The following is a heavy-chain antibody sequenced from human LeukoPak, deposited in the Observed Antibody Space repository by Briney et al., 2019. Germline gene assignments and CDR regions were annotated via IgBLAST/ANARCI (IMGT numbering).Heavy chain of an antibody. V-gene: IGHV1-2*02. CDR3: ARGYCSGGSCYHFES. CDR1: GYRFSDYY. D-gene: IGHD2-15*01. Sequence: AASLKVSCKTSGYRFSDYYMHWVRQAPGQGLEWMGWVNSNSGGTHYAQKFEGRVTMTRDTFISTAYMELSRLKSDDTAVYYCARGYCSGGSCYHFESWGQGTLVTVSS. CDR2: VNSNSGGT. J-gene: IGHJ4*02.